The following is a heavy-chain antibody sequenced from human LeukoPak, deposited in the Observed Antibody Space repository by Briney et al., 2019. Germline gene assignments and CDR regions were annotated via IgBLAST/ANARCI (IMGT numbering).Heavy chain of an antibody. CDR1: GGSISSSSYY. CDR2: IYYSGST. D-gene: IGHD4-23*01. J-gene: IGHJ3*02. V-gene: IGHV4-39*07. Sequence: SETLSLTCTVSGGSISSSSYYWGWIRQPPGKGLEWIGSIYYSGSTYYNPSLKSRVTISVDTSKNQFSLKLSSVTAADTAVYYCARGDLVVTDAFDIWGQGTMVTVSS. CDR3: ARGDLVVTDAFDI.